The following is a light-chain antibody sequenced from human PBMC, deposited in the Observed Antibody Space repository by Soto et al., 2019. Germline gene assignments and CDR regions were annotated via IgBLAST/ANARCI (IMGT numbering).Light chain of an antibody. CDR2: EVS. CDR1: SSDVGGYNY. V-gene: IGLV2-14*01. J-gene: IGLJ2*01. Sequence: QSVLTQPASVSGSPGKSSTISCTGTSSDVGGYNYVSWYQQHPGKAPKLMIYEVSNRPSGVSNRFSGSKSGNTASLTISGLQAEDEADYYCSSYTSSSTLVFGGGTKVTVL. CDR3: SSYTSSSTLV.